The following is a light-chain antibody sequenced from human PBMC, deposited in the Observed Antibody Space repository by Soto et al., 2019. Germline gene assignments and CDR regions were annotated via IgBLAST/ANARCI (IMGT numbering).Light chain of an antibody. CDR3: QQYDNLPIT. CDR1: QTINTY. V-gene: IGKV1-33*01. J-gene: IGKJ5*01. CDR2: AAS. Sequence: DIQMTQSPSSLSASVGDRVTITCRASQTINTYLNWYQQKPGKAPKFLIYAASNLETGVPSRFSGSGSGTDFTFTISSLQPEDIATYYCQQYDNLPITFGQGTRWRL.